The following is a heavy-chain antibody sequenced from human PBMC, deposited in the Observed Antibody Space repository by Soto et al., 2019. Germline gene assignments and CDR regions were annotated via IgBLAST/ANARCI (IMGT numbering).Heavy chain of an antibody. J-gene: IGHJ4*02. CDR3: ARSGSYRLFDY. CDR1: GGSISSYY. Sequence: PSXTLSLTCTVSGGSISSYYWSWIRQPPGKGLEWIGYIYYSGSTNYNPSLKSRVTISVDTSKNQFSLKLSSVTAADTAVYYCARSGSYRLFDYWGQGTLVTVSS. CDR2: IYYSGST. D-gene: IGHD1-26*01. V-gene: IGHV4-59*01.